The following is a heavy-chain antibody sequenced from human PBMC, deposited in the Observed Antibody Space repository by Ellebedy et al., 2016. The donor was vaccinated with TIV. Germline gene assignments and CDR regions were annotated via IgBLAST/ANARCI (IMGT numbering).Heavy chain of an antibody. CDR1: GFTFSSYA. V-gene: IGHV3-23*01. CDR2: ISGNGGTT. Sequence: GESLKISXAASGFTFSSYAMSWVRQAPGKGLEWVSAISGNGGTTSYADSVKGRFTISRDNSKNTLYLQMNSLRAEDTAIYYCAKRWELRYLDYWGQGTVVTVSS. CDR3: AKRWELRYLDY. J-gene: IGHJ4*02. D-gene: IGHD1-26*01.